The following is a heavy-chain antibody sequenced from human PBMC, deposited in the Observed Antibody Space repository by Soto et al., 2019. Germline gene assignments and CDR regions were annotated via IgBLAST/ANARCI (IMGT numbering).Heavy chain of an antibody. J-gene: IGHJ6*02. D-gene: IGHD4-17*01. CDR1: GFTFDDFA. V-gene: IGHV3-43D*04. CDR3: AKGATVTTHYQYYGMDV. Sequence: GSLRLSCAASGFTFDDFAMCWVRQVPGKGLEWISLVNWDGDTTFYADSVKGRFIISRDNSKNSVYLQMNSLRSDDSAIYYCAKGATVTTHYQYYGMDVWGRGTTVTVSS. CDR2: VNWDGDTT.